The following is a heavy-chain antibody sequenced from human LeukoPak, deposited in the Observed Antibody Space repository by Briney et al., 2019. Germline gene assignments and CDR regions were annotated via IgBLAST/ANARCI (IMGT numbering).Heavy chain of an antibody. V-gene: IGHV1-69*05. J-gene: IGHJ4*02. CDR3: ARLAVAGKFNH. Sequence: SVKVSCKASGGTFSSYAISWVRQAPGQGREWMGRIIPIFGTANYAQKFQGRVTITTDESASTAYMELSSLSSEDTAVYYCARLAVAGKFNHWGQGTLVTVSS. D-gene: IGHD6-19*01. CDR2: IIPIFGTA. CDR1: GGTFSSYA.